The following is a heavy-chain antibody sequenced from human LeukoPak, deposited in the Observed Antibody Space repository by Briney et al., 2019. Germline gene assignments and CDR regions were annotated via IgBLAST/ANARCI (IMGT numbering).Heavy chain of an antibody. CDR2: IDPSDSYT. CDR1: GYSFTSYW. V-gene: IGHV5-10-1*01. D-gene: IGHD2-15*01. CDR3: ARHEPLYCSGGSCRIIYYYYYGMDV. J-gene: IGHJ6*04. Sequence: GESLKISCKGSGYSFTSYWISWVRQMPGKGLEWMGRIDPSDSYTNYSPSFQGHVTISADKSISTAYLQWSSLKASDTAMYYCARHEPLYCSGGSCRIIYYYYYGMDVWGKGTTVTVSS.